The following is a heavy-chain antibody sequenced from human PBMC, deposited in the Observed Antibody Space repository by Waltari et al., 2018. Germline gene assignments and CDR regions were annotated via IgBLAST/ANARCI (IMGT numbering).Heavy chain of an antibody. CDR1: GGSISSYY. D-gene: IGHD1-26*01. V-gene: IGHV4-59*01. CDR2: IYYSGSN. Sequence: QVQLQESGPGLVKPSETLSLTCTVSGGSISSYYWSWIRQPPGKGLEWIGYIYYSGSNNYNPSLKSRVTISVDTSKNQFSLKLSSVTAADTAVYYCARGVGAYPEYYFDYWGQGTLVTVSS. CDR3: ARGVGAYPEYYFDY. J-gene: IGHJ4*02.